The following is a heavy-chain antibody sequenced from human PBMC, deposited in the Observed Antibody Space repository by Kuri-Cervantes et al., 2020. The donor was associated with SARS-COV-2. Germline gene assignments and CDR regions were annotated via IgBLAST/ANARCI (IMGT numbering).Heavy chain of an antibody. D-gene: IGHD6-19*01. J-gene: IGHJ4*02. CDR3: ARIYSSGWDLGNGVDY. V-gene: IGHV3-30*19. CDR1: GFTFSSYG. Sequence: GGSLRLSCAASGFTFSSYGMHWVRQAPGKGLEWVAVIWYDGSNKYYADSAKGRFTISRDNSKNTLYLQMNSLRAEDTAVYYCARIYSSGWDLGNGVDYWGQGTLVTVSS. CDR2: IWYDGSNK.